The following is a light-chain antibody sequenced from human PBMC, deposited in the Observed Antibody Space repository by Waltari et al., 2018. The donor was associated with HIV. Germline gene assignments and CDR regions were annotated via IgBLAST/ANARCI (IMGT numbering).Light chain of an antibody. CDR1: SSDIGAYNR. J-gene: IGLJ3*02. CDR2: EVT. V-gene: IGLV2-18*02. Sequence: QSALTQPPSVSGSLGQSVTISCTGTSSDIGAYNRVSWYQQSPGTAPKLRIYEVTHRPSGVPVRCSGSKSGNTASLTISGLQADDEADYYCSSYTTSSTWVFGGGTKLTVL. CDR3: SSYTTSSTWV.